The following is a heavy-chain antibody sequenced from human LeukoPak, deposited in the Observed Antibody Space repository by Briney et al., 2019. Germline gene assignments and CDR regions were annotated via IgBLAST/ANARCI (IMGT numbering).Heavy chain of an antibody. CDR2: IHYSGST. J-gene: IGHJ6*02. CDR3: ARDEVDYGERDSYYYGVDV. Sequence: PSETLSLTCTVSGDPISSGGYYWSWIRQHPGKGLEWIGYIHYSGSTYYNPSLKSRVTISIDTSKNQFSLKLNSMTAADTAVYYCARDEVDYGERDSYYYGVDVWGQGTTVTVSS. V-gene: IGHV4-31*03. D-gene: IGHD4-17*01. CDR1: GDPISSGGYY.